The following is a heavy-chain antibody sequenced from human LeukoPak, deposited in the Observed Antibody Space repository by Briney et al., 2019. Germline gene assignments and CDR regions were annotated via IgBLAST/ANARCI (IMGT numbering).Heavy chain of an antibody. J-gene: IGHJ4*02. CDR2: ISYDGSNK. D-gene: IGHD1-26*01. V-gene: IGHV3-30*03. CDR1: GFTFNTYG. CDR3: ARVGGATAVTMYFEY. Sequence: QPGRSLRLSCAASGFTFNTYGMHWVRQAPGKGLEWVALISYDGSNKYYADSVKGRFTISRDNSKNTLYLQMNSLRAEDTAVYYCARVGGATAVTMYFEYWGQGTLVTVSS.